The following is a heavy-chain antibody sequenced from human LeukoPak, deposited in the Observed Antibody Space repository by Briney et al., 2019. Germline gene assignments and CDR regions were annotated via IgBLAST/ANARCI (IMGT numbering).Heavy chain of an antibody. J-gene: IGHJ5*02. CDR2: IKSKTDGGTT. V-gene: IGHV3-15*01. D-gene: IGHD1-1*01. CDR1: GFTFSNAW. CDR3: TTGLERRSWFDP. Sequence: GGSLRLSCAASGFTFSNAWMSWVRQAPGKGLECVGRIKSKTDGGTTDYAAPVKGRFTISRDDSKNTLYLQMNSLKTEDTAVYYCTTGLERRSWFDPWGQGTLVTVSS.